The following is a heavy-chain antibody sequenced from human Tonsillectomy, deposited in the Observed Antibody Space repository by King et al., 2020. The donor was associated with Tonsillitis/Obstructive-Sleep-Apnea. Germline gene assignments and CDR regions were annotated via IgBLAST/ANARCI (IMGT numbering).Heavy chain of an antibody. CDR1: GASISNYY. D-gene: IGHD3-16*01. Sequence: QLQESGPGLVKPSETLSLTCSVSGASISNYYWSWIRQPPGKGLEWIGYIYYSGSTNYNPSLRSRVTTSVDTSKNQFSLKLSSVTAADTAVYYCVRGGGLRGAFVVYWGQGILVTVSP. CDR2: IYYSGST. J-gene: IGHJ4*02. V-gene: IGHV4-59*01. CDR3: VRGGGLRGAFVVY.